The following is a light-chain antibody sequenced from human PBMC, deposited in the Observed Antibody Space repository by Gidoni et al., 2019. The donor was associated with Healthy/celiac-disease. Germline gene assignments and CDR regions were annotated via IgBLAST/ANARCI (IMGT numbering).Light chain of an antibody. CDR2: DAS. CDR3: QQYDNLSLT. CDR1: QDISNY. V-gene: IGKV1-33*01. J-gene: IGKJ4*01. Sequence: DIQMTKSPSSLSASVGDRVTITCQASQDISNYFNWYQQKPGKAPKLLIYDASNLETGVPSRFSGSGSGTDFTFTISSLQPEDIATYYCQQYDNLSLTFGGGTKVEIK.